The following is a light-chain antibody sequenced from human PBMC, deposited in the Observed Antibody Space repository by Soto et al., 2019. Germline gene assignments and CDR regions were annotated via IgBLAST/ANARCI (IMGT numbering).Light chain of an antibody. V-gene: IGKV3-15*01. Sequence: EIVMTQSPAPLSVSPGAIATLSCRASQSIGSNLAWYQQQPGQGPRLLIYGATTRANGTPARCSGTGSGAESTLIISSLHSEDFALYYCQQYTKWPRFGPGAKVDIK. CDR2: GAT. J-gene: IGKJ3*01. CDR1: QSIGSN. CDR3: QQYTKWPR.